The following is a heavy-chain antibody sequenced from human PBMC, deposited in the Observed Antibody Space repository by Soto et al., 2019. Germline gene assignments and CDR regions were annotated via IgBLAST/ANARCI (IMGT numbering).Heavy chain of an antibody. CDR2: IIPILGTA. CDR3: ARASGYVSGWYHDY. J-gene: IGHJ4*02. Sequence: QVQLVQSGAEVKKPGSSVKVSCKASGGTFNSYPISWVRQAPGQGLEWMGGIIPILGTANYAQKFQGRVTITADESTNTAYMELSSLRSDDTAVYYCARASGYVSGWYHDYWGQGTRVTVSS. D-gene: IGHD6-19*01. V-gene: IGHV1-69*01. CDR1: GGTFNSYP.